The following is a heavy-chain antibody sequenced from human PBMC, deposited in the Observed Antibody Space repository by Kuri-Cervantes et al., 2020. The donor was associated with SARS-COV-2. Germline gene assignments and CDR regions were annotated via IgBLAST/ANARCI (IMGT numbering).Heavy chain of an antibody. D-gene: IGHD3-22*01. CDR2: IYYSGST. Sequence: GSLRLSCTVPGGSISSSSYYWGWIRQPPGKGLEWIGSIYYSGSTYYNPSLKSRVTISVDTSKNQFSLQLNSVTPEDTAVYYCARAMYYYDSSGYYINYYGMDVWGQGTTVTVSS. CDR3: ARAMYYYDSSGYYINYYGMDV. CDR1: GGSISSSSYY. V-gene: IGHV4-39*01. J-gene: IGHJ6*02.